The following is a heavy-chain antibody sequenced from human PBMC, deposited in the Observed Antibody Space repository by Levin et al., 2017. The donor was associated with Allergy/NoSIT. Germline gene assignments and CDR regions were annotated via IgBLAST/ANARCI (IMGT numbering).Heavy chain of an antibody. CDR1: GFTFSSYG. CDR2: ISYDGSNK. V-gene: IGHV3-30*18. CDR3: AKDRYGGSSGWYRDHNMDV. D-gene: IGHD6-19*01. J-gene: IGHJ6*02. Sequence: PGGSLRLSCAASGFTFSSYGMHWVRQAPGKGLEWVAVISYDGSNKYYADSVKGRFTISRDNSKNTLYLQMNSLRAEDTAVYYCAKDRYGGSSGWYRDHNMDVWGQGTTVTVSS.